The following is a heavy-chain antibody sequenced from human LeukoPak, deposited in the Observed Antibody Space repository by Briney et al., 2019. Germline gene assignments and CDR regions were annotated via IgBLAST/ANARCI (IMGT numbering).Heavy chain of an antibody. J-gene: IGHJ4*02. CDR2: IYQDGSKK. D-gene: IGHD4-17*01. Sequence: GGSLRLSCAASGFTFSSYWMTWVRQAPGKGLEWVANIYQDGSKKNYVDSVKDRFTISRDNAKNSLYLQMNSLRAEDTALYYCAKGPDYGDYVFADYWGQGTLVTVSS. CDR1: GFTFSSYW. V-gene: IGHV3-7*03. CDR3: AKGPDYGDYVFADY.